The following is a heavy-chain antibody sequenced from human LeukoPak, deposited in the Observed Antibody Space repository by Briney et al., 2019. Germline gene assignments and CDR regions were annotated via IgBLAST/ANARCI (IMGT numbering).Heavy chain of an antibody. CDR3: ARVARDGYNPSFDY. Sequence: GASVKVSCKASGGTFSSYAISWVRQAPGQGLEWMGGIIPIFGTANYAQKFQGRVTITADKSTSTAYMELSSLRSEDTAVYYCARVARDGYNPSFDYWGQGTLVTVSS. V-gene: IGHV1-69*06. CDR2: IIPIFGTA. D-gene: IGHD5-24*01. CDR1: GGTFSSYA. J-gene: IGHJ4*02.